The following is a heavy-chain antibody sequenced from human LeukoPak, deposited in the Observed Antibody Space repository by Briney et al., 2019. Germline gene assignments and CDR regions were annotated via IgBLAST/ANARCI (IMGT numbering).Heavy chain of an antibody. CDR1: GFTFSSYG. J-gene: IGHJ4*02. Sequence: GRSLRLSCAASGFTFSSYGMHWVRQAPGKGLEWVAVISYDGSNKYYADSVKGRFTISRDNSKNTLYLQMNSLRAEDTAVYYCAREIVGYYYGSGPVDYWGQGTLVTVSS. V-gene: IGHV3-30*03. CDR3: AREIVGYYYGSGPVDY. CDR2: ISYDGSNK. D-gene: IGHD3-10*01.